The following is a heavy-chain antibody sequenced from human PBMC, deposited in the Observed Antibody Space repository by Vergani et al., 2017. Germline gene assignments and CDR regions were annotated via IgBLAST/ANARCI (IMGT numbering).Heavy chain of an antibody. CDR2: ISWNSGSI. D-gene: IGHD1-26*01. J-gene: IGHJ3*02. CDR1: GFTFDDYA. Sequence: EVQLVESGGGLVQPGRSLRPFCAASGFTFDDYAMHWVRQAPGKGLEWVSGISWNSGSIGYADSVKGRFTISRDNAKNSLYLQMNSLRAEDTALYYCASQLSGSYYVDAFDIWGQGTMVTVSS. CDR3: ASQLSGSYYVDAFDI. V-gene: IGHV3-9*01.